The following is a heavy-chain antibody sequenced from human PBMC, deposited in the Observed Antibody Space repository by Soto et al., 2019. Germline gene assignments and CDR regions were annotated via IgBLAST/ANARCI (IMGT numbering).Heavy chain of an antibody. Sequence: EVQLVESGGGLVQPGGSLRLSCAASGFTFSSYWMSWVRQAPGKRLEWVANIKHDGSEKYYVDSVEGRFTISSDNGKNSLYLQMSSLRAEDTAVYYCARNRIGSSWHREYFQHWGQGTLVNVSS. V-gene: IGHV3-7*03. CDR1: GFTFSSYW. CDR2: IKHDGSEK. J-gene: IGHJ1*01. CDR3: ARNRIGSSWHREYFQH. D-gene: IGHD6-13*01.